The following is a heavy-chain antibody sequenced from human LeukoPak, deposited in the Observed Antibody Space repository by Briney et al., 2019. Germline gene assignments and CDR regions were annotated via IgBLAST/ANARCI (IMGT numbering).Heavy chain of an antibody. CDR2: IRYDGSNK. V-gene: IGHV3-30*02. D-gene: IGHD3-9*01. CDR3: AKSGRSLRYFDWLDY. CDR1: GFTFSSYG. Sequence: GGSLRLSCAASGFTFSSYGMHWVRQAPGKGLEWVAFIRYDGSNKYYADSVKGRFTISRDNSKNTLYLQMNSLRAEDTAVYYCAKSGRSLRYFDWLDYWGQGTLVTVSS. J-gene: IGHJ4*02.